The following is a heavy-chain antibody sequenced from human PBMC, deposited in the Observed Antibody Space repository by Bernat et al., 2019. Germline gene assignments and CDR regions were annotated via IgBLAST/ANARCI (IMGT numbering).Heavy chain of an antibody. Sequence: QGQLVQSGAEVKKPGASVKVSCKASGYTFTSYYMHWVRQAPGQGLEWMGIINPSGGSTSYAQKFHGRVTMTRDTSTSTVYMELSSLSSDHPALYSCASSGTDYWGQGTLVTVSS. J-gene: IGHJ4*02. V-gene: IGHV1-46*01. CDR3: ASSGTDY. CDR2: INPSGGST. CDR1: GYTFTSYY. D-gene: IGHD6-19*01.